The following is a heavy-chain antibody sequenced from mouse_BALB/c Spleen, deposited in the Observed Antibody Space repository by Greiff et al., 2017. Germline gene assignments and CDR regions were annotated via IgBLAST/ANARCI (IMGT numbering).Heavy chain of an antibody. V-gene: IGHV1-80*01. CDR1: GYAFSSYW. J-gene: IGHJ4*01. Sequence: QVQLKQSGAELVRPGSSVKISCKASGYAFSSYWMNWVKQRPGQGLEWIGQIYPGDGDTNYNGKFEGKATLTADKSSSTAYMQLSSLTSEDSAVYFCARDYGSSYADAMDYWGQGTSVTVSS. D-gene: IGHD1-1*01. CDR2: IYPGDGDT. CDR3: ARDYGSSYADAMDY.